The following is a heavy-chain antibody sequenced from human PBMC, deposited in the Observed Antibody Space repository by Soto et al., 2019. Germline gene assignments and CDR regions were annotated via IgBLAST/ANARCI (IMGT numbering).Heavy chain of an antibody. J-gene: IGHJ4*02. CDR3: ARERGCSGDGCYFFDY. CDR2: MNPNSGNT. Sequence: SVKVSCKASGYTFTSYDINWVRQATGQGLEWMGWMNPNSGNTGYAQKFQGRVTMTRNTSISTAYMELSSLRSEDTAVYFCARERGCSGDGCYFFDYWGQGTLVTVSS. CDR1: GYTFTSYD. D-gene: IGHD2-15*01. V-gene: IGHV1-8*01.